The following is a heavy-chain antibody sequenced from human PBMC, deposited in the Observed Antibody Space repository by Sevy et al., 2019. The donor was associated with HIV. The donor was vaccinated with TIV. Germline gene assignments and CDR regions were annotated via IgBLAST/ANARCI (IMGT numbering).Heavy chain of an antibody. J-gene: IGHJ6*02. CDR1: GFTFSSYA. D-gene: IGHD4-17*01. V-gene: IGHV3-23*01. CDR2: ISGSGGST. Sequence: GGSLRLSCAASGFTFSSYAMSWVRQAPGKGLEWVSAISGSGGSTYYADSVKGRFTISRDNSKNTLYVQMNSLRAEDTAVYYCAKEIDDYGDLRDYYYGMDVWGQGTTVTVSS. CDR3: AKEIDDYGDLRDYYYGMDV.